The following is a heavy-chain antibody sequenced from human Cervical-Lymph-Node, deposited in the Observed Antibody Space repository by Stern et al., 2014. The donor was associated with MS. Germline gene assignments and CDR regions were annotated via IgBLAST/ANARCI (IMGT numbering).Heavy chain of an antibody. J-gene: IGHJ5*02. CDR3: ARGIWSFDL. Sequence: VQLMQSGAEVKKPGESLAISCEGSGYTFTTYWIGWVRQVPGKGLEWMGGIYPCDPNSKYSPSIEGQDTIPAAKTGRTASRHWSRVKASDAAVYYWARGIWSFDLWGQGTLVTVSS. D-gene: IGHD2-15*01. CDR2: IYPCDPNS. CDR1: GYTFTTYW. V-gene: IGHV5-51*01.